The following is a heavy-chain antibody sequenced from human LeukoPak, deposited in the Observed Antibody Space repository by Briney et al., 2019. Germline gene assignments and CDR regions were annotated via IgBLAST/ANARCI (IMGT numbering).Heavy chain of an antibody. CDR1: GFKFSGYA. CDR2: ISGGGGTAYYA. Sequence: GGSLRLSCAASGFKFSGYAMSWVRQSPGKGLEWVSAISGGGGTAYYAYYADSVKGRFTISRDNSKNTLFLQMSSLRAEDTAVYYCARYCSGSICYSGVDYWGQGTLVPVSS. V-gene: IGHV3-23*01. D-gene: IGHD2-15*01. CDR3: ARYCSGSICYSGVDY. J-gene: IGHJ4*02.